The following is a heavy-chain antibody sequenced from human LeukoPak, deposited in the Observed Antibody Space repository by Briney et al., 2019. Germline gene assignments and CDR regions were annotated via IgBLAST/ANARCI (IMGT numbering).Heavy chain of an antibody. Sequence: SGGSLRLSCAASGFTFSSYGMSWVRQAPGKGLEWVSAISGSGGSTYYADSVKGRFTISRDNSKNTLYLQMNSLRAEDTAVYYCAKYPGGPGTLDYWGQGTLVTVSS. J-gene: IGHJ4*02. CDR3: AKYPGGPGTLDY. V-gene: IGHV3-23*01. CDR2: ISGSGGST. CDR1: GFTFSSYG. D-gene: IGHD3-10*01.